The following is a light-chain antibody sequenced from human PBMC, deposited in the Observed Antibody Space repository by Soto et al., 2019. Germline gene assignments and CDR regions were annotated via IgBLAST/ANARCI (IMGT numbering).Light chain of an antibody. J-gene: IGKJ5*01. CDR1: QTITTW. V-gene: IGKV1-12*01. Sequence: DIRVTPSPPTLSASVVYRVTITCLASQTITTWMAWYQQKPGKAPKLLVYDASTLHSGVPSRFSGSGSGTEFTLTISSLQPEDFATYYCQQANSFPITCGQGTRREIK. CDR2: DAS. CDR3: QQANSFPIT.